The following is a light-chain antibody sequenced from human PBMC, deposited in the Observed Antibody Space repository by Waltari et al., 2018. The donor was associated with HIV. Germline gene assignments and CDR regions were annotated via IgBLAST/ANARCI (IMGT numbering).Light chain of an antibody. Sequence: ILMTLSPATLAVSPGERATLPCRASQSVSSNLAWYQQKPGQAPRLLIYGASTRATGIPARFSGSGSGTEFTLTISSLQSEDFAVYYCQQYNNWPPLTFGGGTKVEIK. J-gene: IGKJ4*01. CDR1: QSVSSN. V-gene: IGKV3-15*01. CDR2: GAS. CDR3: QQYNNWPPLT.